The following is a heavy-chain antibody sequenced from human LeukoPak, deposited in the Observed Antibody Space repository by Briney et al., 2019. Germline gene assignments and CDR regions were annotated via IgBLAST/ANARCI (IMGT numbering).Heavy chain of an antibody. CDR3: ARERSTSCYIY. V-gene: IGHV1-69*04. J-gene: IGHJ4*02. Sequence: SVKVSCKASGGTFSSYAISWVRQAPGEGPAWMGRIIPILGIANYAQKFQGRVTITADKSTSTAYMELSSLRSEDTAVYYCARERSTSCYIYWGQGTLVTVSP. CDR1: GGTFSSYA. CDR2: IIPILGIA. D-gene: IGHD2-2*02.